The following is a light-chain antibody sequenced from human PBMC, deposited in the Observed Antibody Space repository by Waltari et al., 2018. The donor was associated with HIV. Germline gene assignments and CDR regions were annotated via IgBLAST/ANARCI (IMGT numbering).Light chain of an antibody. CDR2: GTS. Sequence: EIVLTQSPATLSVSPGERATLSCRARQSVSSYLAWYQQKPGQAPRLLIYGTSSRATGIPARFSGSGSGTDFTLTISSLEPGDFGVYYCQQRSSWPITFGQGTRLEIK. J-gene: IGKJ5*01. CDR3: QQRSSWPIT. CDR1: QSVSSY. V-gene: IGKV3-11*01.